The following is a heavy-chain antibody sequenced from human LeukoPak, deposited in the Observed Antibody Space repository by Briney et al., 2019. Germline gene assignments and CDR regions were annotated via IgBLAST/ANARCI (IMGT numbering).Heavy chain of an antibody. D-gene: IGHD6-6*01. CDR2: IYPADSDI. Sequence: GESLKISCKGSGYSINNYWIGWVRQMPGKGLEWMGIIYPADSDIRYSPSFQGQVTISADKSICTAYLQWSSLKASDTAIYYCARHTRYSSSSRVFDYWGQGTLVTVSS. CDR1: GYSINNYW. CDR3: ARHTRYSSSSRVFDY. J-gene: IGHJ4*02. V-gene: IGHV5-51*01.